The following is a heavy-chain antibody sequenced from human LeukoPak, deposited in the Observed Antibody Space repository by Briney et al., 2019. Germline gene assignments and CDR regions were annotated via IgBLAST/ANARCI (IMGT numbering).Heavy chain of an antibody. CDR3: AKKYNTGLDP. Sequence: GGSLRLPCAASGFTFDDYAMHWVRQAPGKGLEWVSGISWNSGVIVYADSAKGRFTISRDNAKNSLYLQVKSLRVEDTAVYYCAKKYNTGLDPWGQGTLVTVSS. V-gene: IGHV3-9*01. J-gene: IGHJ5*02. CDR1: GFTFDDYA. CDR2: ISWNSGVI. D-gene: IGHD1-14*01.